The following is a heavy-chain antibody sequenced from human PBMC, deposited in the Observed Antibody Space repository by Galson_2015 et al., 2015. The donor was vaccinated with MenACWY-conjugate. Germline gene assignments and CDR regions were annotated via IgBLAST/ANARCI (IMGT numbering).Heavy chain of an antibody. J-gene: IGHJ6*02. Sequence: SVKVSCKASGGTFSSYAISWVRQAPGQGLEWMGGIIPIFGTANYAQKFQGRVTITADESTSTAYMELSSLRSEDTAVYYCARAFPDYYDSSGYRPRGYYYYGMDVWGQGTTVTVSS. CDR2: IIPIFGTA. D-gene: IGHD3-22*01. CDR3: ARAFPDYYDSSGYRPRGYYYYGMDV. CDR1: GGTFSSYA. V-gene: IGHV1-69*13.